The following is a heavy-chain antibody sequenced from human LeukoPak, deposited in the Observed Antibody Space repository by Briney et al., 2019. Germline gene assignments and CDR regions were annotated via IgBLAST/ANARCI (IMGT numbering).Heavy chain of an antibody. CDR1: GGSISSSSYY. Sequence: SETLSLTCTVSGGSISSSSYYWGWSRQPPGKGLEWIGSIYYSGRTYYNPSLKSRVTISVDTSKNQFSLKLKSVTAADTAVYYRTSHVFDGFGESGDSWGQGTLVTVSS. V-gene: IGHV4-39*01. J-gene: IGHJ4*02. D-gene: IGHD3-10*01. CDR2: IYYSGRT. CDR3: TSHVFDGFGESGDS.